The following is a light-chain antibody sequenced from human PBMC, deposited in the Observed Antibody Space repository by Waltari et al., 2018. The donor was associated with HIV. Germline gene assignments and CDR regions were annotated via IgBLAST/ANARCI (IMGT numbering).Light chain of an antibody. CDR2: DAS. Sequence: DIQMTQSPLSLSVSVGDRVTLTCQASQDIKHYLNWYQQKPGKAPRLLIYDASSLETGVPSRFSGSGSRTHFTLTISSLRPEDTATYYCQQYDDLEYTFGQGTTLEMK. J-gene: IGKJ2*01. CDR1: QDIKHY. CDR3: QQYDDLEYT. V-gene: IGKV1-33*01.